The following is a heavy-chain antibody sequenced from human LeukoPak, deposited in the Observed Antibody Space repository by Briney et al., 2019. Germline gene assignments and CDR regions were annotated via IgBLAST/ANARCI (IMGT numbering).Heavy chain of an antibody. CDR2: ISGYSGNT. D-gene: IGHD6-19*01. CDR1: GYTFTNYG. Sequence: ASVQVSCKASGYTFTNYGIIWVRQAPGQGLEWMGWISGYSGNTNYAQKFQGRVTMTKDTSTNTVYMDLRSLRSDDTAVYYRARDSRIAVARYGVTGDYWGQGTLVTVSS. CDR3: ARDSRIAVARYGVTGDY. V-gene: IGHV1-18*01. J-gene: IGHJ4*02.